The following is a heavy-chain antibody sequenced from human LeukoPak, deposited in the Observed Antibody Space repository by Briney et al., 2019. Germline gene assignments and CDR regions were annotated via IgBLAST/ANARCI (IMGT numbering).Heavy chain of an antibody. CDR2: ISSSSSYI. D-gene: IGHD3-10*01. V-gene: IGHV3-21*01. CDR3: ARDQMGSGSQYYYYYYYMDV. CDR1: GFTFSSYS. J-gene: IGHJ6*03. Sequence: EAGGSLRLSCAASGFTFSSYSMYWVRQAPGKGLEWVSSISSSSSYIYYADSVKGRFTTSRDNAKNSLYLQMNSLRAEDTAVYYCARDQMGSGSQYYYYYYYMDVWGKGTTVTVSS.